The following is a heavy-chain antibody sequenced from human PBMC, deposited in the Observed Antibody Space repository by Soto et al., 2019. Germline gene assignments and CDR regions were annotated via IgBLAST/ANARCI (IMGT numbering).Heavy chain of an antibody. D-gene: IGHD6-19*01. J-gene: IGHJ6*02. CDR1: GYTFTSYD. V-gene: IGHV1-8*01. CDR3: ARDYSSGYGMDV. Sequence: QVQLVQSWAEVKKPGASVKVSCKASGYTFTSYDSNWVRQATGQGLEWMGWMNPNSGNTDYAQKFQGRVTMTRNTSISTAYMELSSLRSEDTAVYYCARDYSSGYGMDVWGQGTTVTVSS. CDR2: MNPNSGNT.